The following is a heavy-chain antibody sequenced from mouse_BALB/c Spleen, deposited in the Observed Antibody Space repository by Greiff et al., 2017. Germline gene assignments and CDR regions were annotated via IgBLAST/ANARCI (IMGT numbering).Heavy chain of an antibody. CDR3: ARGGNYGNYHAMDY. V-gene: IGHV1S137*01. CDR1: GYTFTDYA. Sequence: QVQLKESGAELVRPGVSVKISCKGSGYTFTDYAMHWVKQSHAKSLEWIGVISTYYGDASYNQKFKGKATMTVDKSSSTAYMELARLTSEDSAIYYCARGGNYGNYHAMDYWGQGTSVTVSS. J-gene: IGHJ4*01. D-gene: IGHD2-1*01. CDR2: ISTYYGDA.